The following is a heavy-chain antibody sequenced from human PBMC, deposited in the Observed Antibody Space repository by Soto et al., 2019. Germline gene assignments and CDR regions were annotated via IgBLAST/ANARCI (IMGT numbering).Heavy chain of an antibody. D-gene: IGHD3-16*02. Sequence: QLQLQESGPGLVKPSETLSLTCAVSDDSISSSFHYWGWIRQPPGKGLEWIGSIYYSGTTYYNPSLKSRVTISVDTSKNQFSLKLSSVTAADTAVYYCARSRLGELSFFDYWGQGTLVTVSS. CDR3: ARSRLGELSFFDY. J-gene: IGHJ4*02. CDR1: DDSISSSFHY. CDR2: IYYSGTT. V-gene: IGHV4-39*01.